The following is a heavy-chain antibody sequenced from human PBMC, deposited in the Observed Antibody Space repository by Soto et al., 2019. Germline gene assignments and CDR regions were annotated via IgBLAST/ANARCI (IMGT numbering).Heavy chain of an antibody. Sequence: ETLILTWAFKDGVFSAVYAVWIRQTPGKGLXWXXXIXHXGXTXXXXSLKSRVTISVDTSKNQFSLKLSSVTAADTAVYYCANSRDYDNDSWGQGTLFTVSS. V-gene: IGHV4-34*01. D-gene: IGHD4-17*01. J-gene: IGHJ4*02. CDR2: IXHXGXT. CDR1: DGVFSAVY. CDR3: ANSRDYDNDS.